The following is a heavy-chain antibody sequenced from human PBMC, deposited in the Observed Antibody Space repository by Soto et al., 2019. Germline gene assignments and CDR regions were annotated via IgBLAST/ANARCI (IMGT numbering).Heavy chain of an antibody. Sequence: SGKVSCKASGGTFSSYAISWVRQAPGQGLEWMGGIIPIFGTANYAQKFQGRVTITADESTSTAYMELSSLRSEDTAVYYCASREREKYCISTSCYGTLDYWG. V-gene: IGHV1-69*13. D-gene: IGHD2-2*01. J-gene: IGHJ4*01. CDR3: ASREREKYCISTSCYGTLDY. CDR1: GGTFSSYA. CDR2: IIPIFGTA.